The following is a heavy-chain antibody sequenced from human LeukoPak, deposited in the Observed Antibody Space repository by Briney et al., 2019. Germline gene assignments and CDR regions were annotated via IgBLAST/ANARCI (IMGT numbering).Heavy chain of an antibody. CDR2: IYYSGST. Sequence: SETLSLTCTVSGGSISSSSYYWGWIRQPPGKGLEWIGSIYYSGSTYYNPSLKSRVTISVDTSKNQFSLKLSSVTAADTAVYFCTREPSAVIKHFDYWGQGTLVTVSS. D-gene: IGHD3-10*01. J-gene: IGHJ4*02. CDR3: TREPSAVIKHFDY. V-gene: IGHV4-39*02. CDR1: GGSISSSSYY.